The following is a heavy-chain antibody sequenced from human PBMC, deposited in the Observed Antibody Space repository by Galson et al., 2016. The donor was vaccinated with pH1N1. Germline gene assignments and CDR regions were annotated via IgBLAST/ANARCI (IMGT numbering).Heavy chain of an antibody. J-gene: IGHJ5*02. Sequence: SLRLSCAASGFTFSSFGMHWVRQAPGKGLEWVAVISYDGRTEYYADSVKGRFALSRDNSKKTMYMQMNSLRPEDTAMYYCAKATEFCRGGSCYANWFDPWCQGTLVTVSS. CDR1: GFTFSSFG. V-gene: IGHV3-30*18. D-gene: IGHD2-15*01. CDR2: ISYDGRTE. CDR3: AKATEFCRGGSCYANWFDP.